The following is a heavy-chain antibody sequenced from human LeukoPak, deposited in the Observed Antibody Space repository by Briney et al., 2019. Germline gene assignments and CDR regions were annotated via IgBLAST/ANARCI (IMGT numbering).Heavy chain of an antibody. V-gene: IGHV3-74*01. J-gene: IGHJ4*02. D-gene: IGHD3-22*01. CDR2: INSDGSST. CDR1: GFTFSSYW. CDR3: AIYYDSSGPTDY. Sequence: GGSLRLSCAASGFTFSSYWMHWVRQAPGKGLVWVSRINSDGSSTSYADSVKGRFTISRDNAKNTLYLQMNSLRAEDTAVYYCAIYYDSSGPTDYWGQGTLVIVSS.